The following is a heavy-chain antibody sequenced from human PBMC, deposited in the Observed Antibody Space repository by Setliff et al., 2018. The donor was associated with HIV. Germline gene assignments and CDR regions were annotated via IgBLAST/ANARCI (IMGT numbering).Heavy chain of an antibody. D-gene: IGHD3-22*01. CDR1: GLTFSSYA. J-gene: IGHJ4*02. V-gene: IGHV3-23*01. CDR3: AKDLVYYDSSGDLDY. CDR2: ISGSGGSP. Sequence: AGGSLRLSCAASGLTFSSYAMSWVRQAPGKGLEWVSSISGSGGSPYYADSVKGRFTISRDNSKNTLYLQMNSLGAEDTAVYYCAKDLVYYDSSGDLDYWGQGTLVTVSS.